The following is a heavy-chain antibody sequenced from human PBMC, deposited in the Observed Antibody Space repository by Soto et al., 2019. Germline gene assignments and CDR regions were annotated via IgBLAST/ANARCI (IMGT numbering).Heavy chain of an antibody. CDR1: GYSISSGYY. V-gene: IGHV4-38-2*01. J-gene: IGHJ4*02. D-gene: IGHD6-13*01. Sequence: PSETLSLTCAVSGYSISSGYYWGWIRQPPGKGLEWIGSISHSGSTYYNPSLKSRVTISVDTSKKQFSLKLTSVTAADTAVYYFAGLRAWGDSPGPFDLWGEGTLVTVS. CDR2: ISHSGST. CDR3: AGLRAWGDSPGPFDL.